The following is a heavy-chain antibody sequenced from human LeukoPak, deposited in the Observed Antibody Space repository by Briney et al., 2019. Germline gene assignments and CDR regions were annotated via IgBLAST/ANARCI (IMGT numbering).Heavy chain of an antibody. V-gene: IGHV3-53*01. CDR2: IYSGGST. CDR1: GFTVSSNY. J-gene: IGHJ1*01. Sequence: GGSLRLSCAASGFTVSSNYMSWVRQAPGKGLQWVSVIYSGGSTYYADSVKGRFTISRDNSKNTLYLQMNSLRAEDTAVYYCARQDRYRYYYDSSGHISHWGQGTLVTVSS. CDR3: ARQDRYRYYYDSSGHISH. D-gene: IGHD3-22*01.